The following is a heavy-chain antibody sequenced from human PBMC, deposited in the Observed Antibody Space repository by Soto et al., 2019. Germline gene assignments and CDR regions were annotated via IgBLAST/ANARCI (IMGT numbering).Heavy chain of an antibody. V-gene: IGHV3-64*02. CDR1: GFTFSSYA. CDR3: ARSSGSYYAQFDY. D-gene: IGHD1-26*01. Sequence: GGSLRLSCAASGFTFSSYAMHWVRQAPGKGLEYVSAISSNGGSTYYADSVKGRFTISRDNSKNTLYLQMGSLRAEDMAVYYCARSSGSYYAQFDYWGQGTLVTVSS. J-gene: IGHJ4*02. CDR2: ISSNGGST.